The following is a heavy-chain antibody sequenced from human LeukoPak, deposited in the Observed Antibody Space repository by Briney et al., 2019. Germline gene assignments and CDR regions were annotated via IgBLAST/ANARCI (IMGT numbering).Heavy chain of an antibody. J-gene: IGHJ4*02. CDR1: GGTFSSCA. Sequence: GASVKVSCKASGGTFSSCAISWVRQAPGQGLEWMGRIIPILGIANYAQKFQGRVTITADKSTSTAYMELSSLRSEDTAVYYCARGDSGYDTYYFDYWGQGTLVTVSS. CDR3: ARGDSGYDTYYFDY. D-gene: IGHD5-12*01. V-gene: IGHV1-69*04. CDR2: IIPILGIA.